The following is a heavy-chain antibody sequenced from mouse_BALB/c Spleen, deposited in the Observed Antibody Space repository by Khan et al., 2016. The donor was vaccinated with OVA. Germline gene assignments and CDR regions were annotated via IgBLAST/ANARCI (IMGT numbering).Heavy chain of an antibody. V-gene: IGHV3-6*02. CDR2: ISYDGSN. CDR1: GYSITSGYY. Sequence: EVQLQESGPGLVKPSQSLSLTCSVTGYSITSGYYWNWIRQFPGNKLEWMGYISYDGSNNYNPSLKNRISITRDTSENQFFLTLNSVTTEDTATYYCTRDKNHYGYLAYWGQGTLVTVSA. CDR3: TRDKNHYGYLAY. J-gene: IGHJ3*01. D-gene: IGHD1-2*01.